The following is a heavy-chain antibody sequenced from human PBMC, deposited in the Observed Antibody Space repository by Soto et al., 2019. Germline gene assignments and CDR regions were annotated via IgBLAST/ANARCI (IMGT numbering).Heavy chain of an antibody. D-gene: IGHD3-16*01. Sequence: QVQLQESGPGLVKPSETLSLTCTVSGGSISSYYWSWIRQPPGKGLEWIGYIFYTGSTNYNPSLKSRVTISVDTSKNQFSLKLTSVTAADTAVYYCARGGMAGGSFDYWGQGTLVTVSS. CDR3: ARGGMAGGSFDY. CDR2: IFYTGST. J-gene: IGHJ4*02. CDR1: GGSISSYY. V-gene: IGHV4-59*01.